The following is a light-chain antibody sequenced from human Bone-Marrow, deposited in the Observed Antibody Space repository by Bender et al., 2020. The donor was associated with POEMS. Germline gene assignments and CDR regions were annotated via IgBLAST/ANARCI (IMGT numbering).Light chain of an antibody. Sequence: QSALTQPASVSGSPGQSTTISCTGTSDDIGGYDSVSWYQQHPGKAPKLLIYEVIHRPSGISNRFSASKSGNTASLTISGLQAEDEADYYCSSFATSDIWVFGGGTKLTVL. CDR1: SDDIGGYDS. CDR2: EVI. J-gene: IGLJ3*02. V-gene: IGLV2-14*01. CDR3: SSFATSDIWV.